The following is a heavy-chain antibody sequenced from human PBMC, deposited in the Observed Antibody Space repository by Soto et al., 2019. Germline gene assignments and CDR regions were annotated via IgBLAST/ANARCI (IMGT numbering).Heavy chain of an antibody. CDR3: ARLSPSMGTPTNTSCYCIDV. CDR2: IYPGDSDT. CDR1: GYSFTSYW. D-gene: IGHD2-2*01. V-gene: IGHV5-51*01. J-gene: IGHJ6*02. Sequence: PGESLKISCKGSGYSFTSYWIGWVRQMPGKGLEWMGIIYPGDSDTRYSPSFQGQVTISADKSISTAYLQWSSLKASDTGMYYCARLSPSMGTPTNTSCYCIDVWGQGTTVTVSS.